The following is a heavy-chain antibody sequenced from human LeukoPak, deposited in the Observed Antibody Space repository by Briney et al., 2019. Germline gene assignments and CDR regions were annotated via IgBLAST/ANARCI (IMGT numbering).Heavy chain of an antibody. Sequence: GGSLRLCCAASGFTFDDYAMHWVRQAPGKGLEWVSGITWNSGSIDYADSVNGRFTVSRDNAKNSLYLQMNRLRAEDTALYYCAKVAIVGATSDAFDIWGQGTMVTVSS. CDR2: ITWNSGSI. V-gene: IGHV3-9*01. CDR3: AKVAIVGATSDAFDI. J-gene: IGHJ3*02. CDR1: GFTFDDYA. D-gene: IGHD1-26*01.